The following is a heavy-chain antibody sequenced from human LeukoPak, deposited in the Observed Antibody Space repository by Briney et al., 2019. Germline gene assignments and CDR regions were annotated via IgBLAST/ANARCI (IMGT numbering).Heavy chain of an antibody. CDR1: GYIFTSYY. J-gene: IGHJ4*02. V-gene: IGHV1-46*01. D-gene: IGHD6-19*01. Sequence: ASAKVSCKASGYIFTSYYIHWVRQAPGQGLEWMGIINPSGGNTNYAQKFQGRVTMTRDTSTSTVYMELSSLRSGDTAVYYCARFAVHRRLAVAGQFGLDYWGQGTLVTVSS. CDR2: INPSGGNT. CDR3: ARFAVHRRLAVAGQFGLDY.